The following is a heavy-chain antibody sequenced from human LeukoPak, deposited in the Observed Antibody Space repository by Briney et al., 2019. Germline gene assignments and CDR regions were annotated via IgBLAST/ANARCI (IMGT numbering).Heavy chain of an antibody. Sequence: PGGSLRLSCAASGFTFSSYWMSWVRQAPGKGLEWVANIKQDGSEKYYVDSVKGRFTISRDNAKNSLYLQMNSLRAEDTAVYYCARGSYYYDSSGYYDYYYYGMDVWGQGTTVTVSS. CDR3: ARGSYYYDSSGYYDYYYYGMDV. J-gene: IGHJ6*02. CDR2: IKQDGSEK. CDR1: GFTFSSYW. V-gene: IGHV3-7*01. D-gene: IGHD3-22*01.